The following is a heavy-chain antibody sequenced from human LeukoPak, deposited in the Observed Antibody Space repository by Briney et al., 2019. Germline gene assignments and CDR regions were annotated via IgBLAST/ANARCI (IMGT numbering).Heavy chain of an antibody. CDR1: GFTFSSYS. CDR3: AIYSSSSLVRDAFDI. J-gene: IGHJ3*02. Sequence: TGGSLRLSCAASGFTFSSYSMNWVRQAPGKGLEWVSSISSSSSYIYYADSVKGRFTISRDNAKNSLYLQMNSLRAEDTAVYYCAIYSSSSLVRDAFDIWGQGTMVTVSS. CDR2: ISSSSSYI. D-gene: IGHD6-13*01. V-gene: IGHV3-21*01.